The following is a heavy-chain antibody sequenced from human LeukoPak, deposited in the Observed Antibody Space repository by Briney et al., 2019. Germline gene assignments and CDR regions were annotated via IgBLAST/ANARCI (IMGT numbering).Heavy chain of an antibody. V-gene: IGHV3-74*01. D-gene: IGHD2-15*01. CDR3: ARDNEYCTGGTCRLDY. Sequence: PGGSLRLSRASSGFTFSFYWMHWVRQAPGKGLVWVSRINNDGRSTSYAGSVKGRFTISRDNAKNTPYLQMNSLRAEDTAVYYCARDNEYCTGGTCRLDYWGQGALVTVSS. J-gene: IGHJ4*02. CDR2: INNDGRST. CDR1: GFTFSFYW.